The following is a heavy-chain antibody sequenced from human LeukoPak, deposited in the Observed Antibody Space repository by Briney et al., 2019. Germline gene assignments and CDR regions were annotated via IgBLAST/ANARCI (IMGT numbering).Heavy chain of an antibody. CDR2: IRYDGSNK. J-gene: IGHJ4*02. CDR3: AKVKWFGELSPFDY. Sequence: PGGSLRLSCAASGFTFSSYGMHWVRQAPGKGLEWVAFIRYDGSNKYYADSVKGRFTISRDNSKNTLYLQMNSLRAEDTAVYYCAKVKWFGELSPFDYWGQGTLVTVSS. D-gene: IGHD3-10*01. V-gene: IGHV3-30*02. CDR1: GFTFSSYG.